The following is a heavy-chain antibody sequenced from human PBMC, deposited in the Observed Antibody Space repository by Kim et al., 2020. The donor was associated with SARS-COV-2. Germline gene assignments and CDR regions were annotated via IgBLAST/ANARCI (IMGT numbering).Heavy chain of an antibody. CDR1: GYTFTGYY. CDR2: INPNSGGT. V-gene: IGHV1-2*02. Sequence: ASVKVSCKASGYTFTGYYMHWVRQAPGQGLEWMGWINPNSGGTNYAQKFQGRVTMTRDTSISTAYMELSRLRSDDTAVYYCARAMDTAMGPGWFDPWGQGTLVTVSS. D-gene: IGHD5-18*01. J-gene: IGHJ5*02. CDR3: ARAMDTAMGPGWFDP.